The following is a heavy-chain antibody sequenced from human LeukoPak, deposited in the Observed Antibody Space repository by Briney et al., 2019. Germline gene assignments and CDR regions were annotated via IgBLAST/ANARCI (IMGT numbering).Heavy chain of an antibody. CDR2: ISYDGSNK. Sequence: SGRSLRLSCAASGFTFSSYGMHWVRQAPGKGLEWVAVISYDGSNKYYADSVKGRFTISRDNSKNTLYLQMNSLRAEDTAVYYCARVALRPIDYSNPEFDPWGQGTLVTVSS. J-gene: IGHJ5*02. CDR3: ARVALRPIDYSNPEFDP. V-gene: IGHV3-30*03. D-gene: IGHD4-11*01. CDR1: GFTFSSYG.